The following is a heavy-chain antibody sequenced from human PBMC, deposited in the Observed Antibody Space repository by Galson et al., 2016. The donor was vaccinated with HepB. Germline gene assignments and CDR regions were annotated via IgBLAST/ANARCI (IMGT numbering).Heavy chain of an antibody. CDR1: GFTFSSYA. D-gene: IGHD3-22*01. J-gene: IGHJ3*02. CDR2: ISGSGGSE. Sequence: SLRLSCEASGFTFSSYAMNWVRQAPGKGLEWVSTISGSGGSEYYADSVKGRFTNSRDNSKNSLYVQMNNLIAEDTAVYYCAKDWYQSSGNYFSDSFDIWGQGTLVTVSS. V-gene: IGHV3-23*01. CDR3: AKDWYQSSGNYFSDSFDI.